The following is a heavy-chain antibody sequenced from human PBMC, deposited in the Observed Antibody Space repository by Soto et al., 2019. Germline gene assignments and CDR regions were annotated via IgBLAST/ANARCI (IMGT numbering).Heavy chain of an antibody. V-gene: IGHV3-15*07. J-gene: IGHJ4*01. CDR2: IKSRALGGTT. D-gene: IGHD1-26*01. Sequence: GGSLRLSCAASDFAFSNAWINWVRQAPGKGLEWVGRIKSRALGGTTDFAAPVRGRFAITRDDSRNMVYMQMNNLNTADTAVYYCTTDSYSPIVEVRFDYWGHGTLVTVSS. CDR1: DFAFSNAW. CDR3: TTDSYSPIVEVRFDY.